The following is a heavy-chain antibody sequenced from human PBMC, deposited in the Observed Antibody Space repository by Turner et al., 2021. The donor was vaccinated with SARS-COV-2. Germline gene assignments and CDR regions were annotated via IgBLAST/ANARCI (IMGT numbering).Heavy chain of an antibody. J-gene: IGHJ4*02. V-gene: IGHV3-30*18. CDR2: TSYDGSNK. D-gene: IGHD4-4*01. CDR1: GFTFSDAW. Sequence: VQLVESGGGLVQPGGSLRLSCAASGFTFSDAWMCWIRQAPGKGLEWVAVTSYDGSNKYYADSVKGRFTISRDNSKNTLYLQMNSLRAEDTAVYYCAKQQGLYSNPMYYFDYWGQGTLVTVSS. CDR3: AKQQGLYSNPMYYFDY.